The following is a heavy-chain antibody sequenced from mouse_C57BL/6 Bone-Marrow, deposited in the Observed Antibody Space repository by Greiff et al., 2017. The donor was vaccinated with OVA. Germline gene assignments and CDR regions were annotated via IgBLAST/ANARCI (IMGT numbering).Heavy chain of an antibody. CDR1: GFTFSSYA. CDR3: TRDHIYFEGWYFDV. D-gene: IGHD2-4*01. Sequence: EVNVVESGEGLVKPGGSLKLSCAASGFTFSSYAMSWVRQTPEKRLEWVAYISSGGDYIYYADTVKGRFTISRANARNTLYLQMSNLKSEDTAMYYCTRDHIYFEGWYFDVWGTGTTVTVSS. CDR2: ISSGGDYI. J-gene: IGHJ1*03. V-gene: IGHV5-9-1*02.